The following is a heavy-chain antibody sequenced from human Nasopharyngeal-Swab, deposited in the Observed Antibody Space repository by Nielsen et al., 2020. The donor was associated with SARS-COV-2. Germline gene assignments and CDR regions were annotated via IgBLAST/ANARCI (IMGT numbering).Heavy chain of an antibody. CDR3: ARPQYQLLNYYYYGMDV. V-gene: IGHV1-2*02. CDR2: INPNSGGT. J-gene: IGHJ6*02. D-gene: IGHD2-2*01. CDR1: GYTLTELS. Sequence: ASVKVSCKVSGYTLTELSMHWVRQAPGKGLEWMGWINPNSGGTNYAQKFQGRVTMTRDTSISTAYMELSRLRSDDTAVYYCARPQYQLLNYYYYGMDVWGQGTTVTVSS.